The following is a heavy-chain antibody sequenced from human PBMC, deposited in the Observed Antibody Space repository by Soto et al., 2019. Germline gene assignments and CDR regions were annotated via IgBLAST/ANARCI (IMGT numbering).Heavy chain of an antibody. Sequence: SETLSLACTVSGGSISSGDYYWSWIRQPPGKGLEWIGYIYYSGSTYYNPSLKSRVTISVDTSKNQFSLKLSSVTAADTAVYYCARSVGSGFSGYWGQGTLVTVSS. V-gene: IGHV4-30-4*01. CDR3: ARSVGSGFSGY. J-gene: IGHJ4*02. CDR1: GGSISSGDYY. CDR2: IYYSGST. D-gene: IGHD3-10*01.